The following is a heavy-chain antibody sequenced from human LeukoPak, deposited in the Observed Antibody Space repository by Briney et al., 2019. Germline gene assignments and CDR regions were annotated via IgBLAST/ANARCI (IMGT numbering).Heavy chain of an antibody. J-gene: IGHJ4*02. CDR3: AKAGTYYYDSSGYYDDY. Sequence: GGSLRLSCAASGFTFSSYSMNWVRQAPGKGLEWVSSISSSRSYIYYADSVRGRFTISRDNAKNSLYLQMNSLRAEDTAVYYCAKAGTYYYDSSGYYDDYWGQGTLVTVSS. CDR2: ISSSRSYI. V-gene: IGHV3-21*01. D-gene: IGHD3-22*01. CDR1: GFTFSSYS.